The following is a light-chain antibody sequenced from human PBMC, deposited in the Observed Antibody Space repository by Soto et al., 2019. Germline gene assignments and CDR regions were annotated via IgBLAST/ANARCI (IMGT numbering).Light chain of an antibody. Sequence: DIQMTHSPSTLYESVGDTVSITCRAIQRIDTWLAWYQQKPGKAPKLLIYKASTLQGGVPSRFSGSGSGTEFTLTISSLKPDDFATYYCQEYETFSPWTFGQGTKVDIK. V-gene: IGKV1-5*03. J-gene: IGKJ1*01. CDR1: QRIDTW. CDR2: KAS. CDR3: QEYETFSPWT.